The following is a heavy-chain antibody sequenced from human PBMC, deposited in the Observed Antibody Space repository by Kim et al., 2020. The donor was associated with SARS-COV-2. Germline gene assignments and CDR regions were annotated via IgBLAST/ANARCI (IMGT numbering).Heavy chain of an antibody. D-gene: IGHD3-3*01. Sequence: GGSLRLSCAASGFTFSSYWMSWVRQAPGKGLEWVANIKQDGSEKYYVDSVKGRFTISRDNAKNSLYLQMNSLRAEDTAVYYCARDLGRRRTLEWLQPTYWYFDLWGRGTLVTVSS. CDR3: ARDLGRRRTLEWLQPTYWYFDL. CDR1: GFTFSSYW. V-gene: IGHV3-7*03. J-gene: IGHJ2*01. CDR2: IKQDGSEK.